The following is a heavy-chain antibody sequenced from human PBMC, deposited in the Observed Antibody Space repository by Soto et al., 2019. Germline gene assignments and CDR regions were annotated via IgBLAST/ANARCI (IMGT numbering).Heavy chain of an antibody. V-gene: IGHV1-46*01. CDR1: GYTFTSYY. CDR2: INPSGGST. J-gene: IGHJ4*02. D-gene: IGHD3-22*01. CDR3: ARVRDYYDSSGGDYFDY. Sequence: QVQLVQSGAEVKKPGASVKVSCKASGYTFTSYYMHWVRQAPGQGLEWMGIINPSGGSTSYAQKFQGIVTMTRDPSTSTVYMELSSLRSEDTAVYYCARVRDYYDSSGGDYFDYWGQGTLVTVSS.